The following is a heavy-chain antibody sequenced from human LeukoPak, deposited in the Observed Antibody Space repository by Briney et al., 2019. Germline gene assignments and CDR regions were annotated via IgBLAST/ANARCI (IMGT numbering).Heavy chain of an antibody. CDR3: AKDLSSSSVLWFGDSFDY. CDR1: GYTFTGYY. CDR2: INPNSGGT. J-gene: IGHJ4*02. D-gene: IGHD3-10*01. V-gene: IGHV1-2*02. Sequence: ASVKVSCKASGYTFTGYYMHWVRQAPGQGLEWMGWINPNSGGTNYAQKFQGRVTMTRDTSISTAYMELSRLRSDDTAVYYCAKDLSSSSVLWFGDSFDYWGQGTLVTVSS.